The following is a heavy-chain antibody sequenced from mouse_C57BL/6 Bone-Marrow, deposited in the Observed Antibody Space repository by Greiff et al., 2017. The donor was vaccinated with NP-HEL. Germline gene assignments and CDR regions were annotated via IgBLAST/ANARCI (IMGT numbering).Heavy chain of an antibody. Sequence: QVQLQQPGAELVKPGASVKVSCKASGYTFTSYWMHWVKQRPGPGLEWIGRIHPSDSDTNSNQKFKGKATLTVDKSSSTAYMQLSSLTSEDSAVYYCAIGGTMVTTREYYYAMDDWGQGTSVTVSS. CDR1: GYTFTSYW. J-gene: IGHJ4*01. D-gene: IGHD2-2*01. CDR3: AIGGTMVTTREYYYAMDD. CDR2: IHPSDSDT. V-gene: IGHV1-74*01.